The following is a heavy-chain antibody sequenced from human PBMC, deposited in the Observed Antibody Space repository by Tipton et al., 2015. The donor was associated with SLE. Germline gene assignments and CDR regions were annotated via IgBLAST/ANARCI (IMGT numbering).Heavy chain of an antibody. Sequence: TLSLTCTVSGASISSYYWSWIRQPPGKGLEWIGYIYYTGSANYNPSLKSRVTISVDTSENQLSLKLTFVTAADTAVYYCARARHGGAEYFEHWCQSTLVTVSS. V-gene: IGHV4-59*01. CDR1: GASISSYY. J-gene: IGHJ1*01. CDR3: ARARHGGAEYFEH. D-gene: IGHD3-3*01. CDR2: IYYTGSA.